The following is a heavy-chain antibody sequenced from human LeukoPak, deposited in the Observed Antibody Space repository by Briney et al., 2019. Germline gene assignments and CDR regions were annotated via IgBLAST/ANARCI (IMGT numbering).Heavy chain of an antibody. Sequence: GGSLRLSCAASGFTFSSYWMSWVRQAPGKGLEWVANIKQDGSEKYYVDSVKGRFTISRDNAKNSLYLQMNSLRAEDTAVYHCARDLWATTDNFDYWGQGTLVTVSS. CDR2: IKQDGSEK. D-gene: IGHD5-12*01. CDR3: ARDLWATTDNFDY. CDR1: GFTFSSYW. J-gene: IGHJ4*02. V-gene: IGHV3-7*01.